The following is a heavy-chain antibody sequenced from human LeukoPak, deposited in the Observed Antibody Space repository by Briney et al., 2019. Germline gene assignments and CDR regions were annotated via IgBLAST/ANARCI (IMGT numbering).Heavy chain of an antibody. D-gene: IGHD2/OR15-2a*01. CDR1: GFTFTDHY. CDR3: VREGEGPLSKDFDY. V-gene: IGHV1-2*02. CDR2: IGPHSTFT. Sequence: GSSVKVSCKSSGFTFTDHYIHWVRQCPGQGREWMGDIGPHSTFTSSPQEFQGRITMTRDASMSTAYMELTRLTSGDTAVYYCVREGEGPLSKDFDYWGQGTLVTVSS. J-gene: IGHJ4*02.